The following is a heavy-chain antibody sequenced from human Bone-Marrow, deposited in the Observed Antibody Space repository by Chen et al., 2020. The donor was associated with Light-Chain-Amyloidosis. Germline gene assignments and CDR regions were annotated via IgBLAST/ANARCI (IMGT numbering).Heavy chain of an antibody. CDR2: MFYSESA. J-gene: IGHJ3*02. V-gene: IGHV4-61*01. Sequence: QVQLQESGPGLVRPSETLSLTCTVSGGSVNSGSYYWTWIRQSPGKGLEWIGYMFYSESANYNPSPKSRVSTSVSTSTNQFYPQPSSVTSADTTLFYCATGPSSWGVSAPYPFDIWGQGTMVTVSS. CDR3: ATGPSSWGVSAPYPFDI. CDR1: GGSVNSGSYY. D-gene: IGHD2-15*01.